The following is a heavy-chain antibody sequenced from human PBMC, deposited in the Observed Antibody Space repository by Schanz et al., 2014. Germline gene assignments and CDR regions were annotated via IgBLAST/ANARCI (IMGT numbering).Heavy chain of an antibody. CDR2: IKQDGSEK. CDR3: AKYGGELGVSFEY. CDR1: GFTFSSYW. J-gene: IGHJ4*02. Sequence: EVQLVESGGGLVQPGGSLRLSCAASGFTFSSYWMSWVRQAPGEGLEWVANIKQDGSEKYYVDSVKGRFTISRDNAKNSLYLQMNSLRPEDTAVNYCAKYGGELGVSFEYWGQGTLVTVSS. V-gene: IGHV3-7*01. D-gene: IGHD7-27*01.